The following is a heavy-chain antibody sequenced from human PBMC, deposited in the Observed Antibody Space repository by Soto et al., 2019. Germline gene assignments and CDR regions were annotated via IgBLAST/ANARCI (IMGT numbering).Heavy chain of an antibody. CDR3: TTSSKYCTNGVCYI. V-gene: IGHV3-15*07. CDR2: IKSKTDGGTT. D-gene: IGHD2-8*01. CDR1: GFTFSNAW. J-gene: IGHJ4*02. Sequence: GGSLRLSCAASGFTFSNAWMNWVRQAPGKGLEWVGRIKSKTDGGTTDYAAPVKGRFTISRDDSKNTLYLQMNSLKTEDTAVYYCTTSSKYCTNGVCYIWGQGTLVTVSS.